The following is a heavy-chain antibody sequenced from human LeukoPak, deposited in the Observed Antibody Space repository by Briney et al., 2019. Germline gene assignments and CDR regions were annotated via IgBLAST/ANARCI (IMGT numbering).Heavy chain of an antibody. J-gene: IGHJ4*02. CDR1: GYGFNSWW. CDR3: ARQPGDYNANFDY. D-gene: IGHD3-10*01. Sequence: GESLKISCKCSGYGFNSWWIGWVRQMPGKSLEWMGIIYPGDSDTKYSPSFRGQVTISADRSITTAYLQWSSLKASDTAMYYCARQPGDYNANFDYWGQGTLVTVSS. V-gene: IGHV5-51*01. CDR2: IYPGDSDT.